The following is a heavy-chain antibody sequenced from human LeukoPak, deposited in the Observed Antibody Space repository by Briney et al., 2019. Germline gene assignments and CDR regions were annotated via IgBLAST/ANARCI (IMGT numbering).Heavy chain of an antibody. D-gene: IGHD3-10*01. CDR3: AREGHDGGSYFDY. V-gene: IGHV1-69*01. CDR1: GGTFSSYA. J-gene: IGHJ4*02. Sequence: GSSVKVSCKASGGTFSSYAISWVRQAPGQGLGWMGGIIPIFGTANYVQKFQGRVTITADESTSTAYMELSSLRSEDPAVYYCAREGHDGGSYFDYWGQGTLVTVSS. CDR2: IIPIFGTA.